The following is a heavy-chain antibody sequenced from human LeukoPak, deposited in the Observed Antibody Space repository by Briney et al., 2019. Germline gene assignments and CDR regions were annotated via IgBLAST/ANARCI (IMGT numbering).Heavy chain of an antibody. CDR3: ARDLDFWSGYKDY. CDR2: MTSSSHS. V-gene: IGHV3-21*01. CDR1: GFTFSSYT. J-gene: IGHJ4*02. D-gene: IGHD3-3*01. Sequence: KAGGSLRLSCAAAGFTFSSYTMNWVRQAPGKGLEWVSSMTSSSHSYYADSVKGRFTISRDNAKNSLFLQMNSLRAEDTAVYYCARDLDFWSGYKDYWGQGTLVTVSS.